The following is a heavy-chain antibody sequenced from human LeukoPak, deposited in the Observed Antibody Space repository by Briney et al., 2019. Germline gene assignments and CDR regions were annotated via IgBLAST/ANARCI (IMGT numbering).Heavy chain of an antibody. D-gene: IGHD3-22*01. CDR3: ARLGDYYDSSGYFDAFDI. CDR2: IYYGGST. CDR1: GDSINSGRHY. V-gene: IGHV4-39*01. Sequence: PSETLSLTCTVSGDSINSGRHYWSWIRQPPGKGLEWIAYIYYGGSTYYNPSLKSRVTISVDTSKKQFSLKLTSVTAADAAVYYCARLGDYYDSSGYFDAFDIWGQGTMVTVFS. J-gene: IGHJ3*02.